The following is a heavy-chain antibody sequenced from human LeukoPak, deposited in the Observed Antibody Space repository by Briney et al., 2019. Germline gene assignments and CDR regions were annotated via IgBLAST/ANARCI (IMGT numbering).Heavy chain of an antibody. Sequence: GGSLRLSCAASGFTFSTYGMHWVRQAPGKGLEWVALIWYDGSNKYYADSVKGRFTISRDTAKNTLYLQMNSLRAEDTAVYYCARGHHYYDSSAYYYWGQGTLVTVSS. J-gene: IGHJ4*02. CDR2: IWYDGSNK. CDR1: GFTFSTYG. V-gene: IGHV3-33*01. D-gene: IGHD3-22*01. CDR3: ARGHHYYDSSAYYY.